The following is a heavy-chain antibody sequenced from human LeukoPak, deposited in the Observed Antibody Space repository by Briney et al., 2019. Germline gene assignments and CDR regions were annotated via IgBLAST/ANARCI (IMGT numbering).Heavy chain of an antibody. D-gene: IGHD5-18*01. CDR2: ISGSGGST. CDR1: GFTFSSYA. Sequence: GGSLRLSCAASGFTFSSYAMSWVRQAPGKGLEWVSAISGSGGSTYYADSVKGRFTISRDNSKNTLYLQMNSLRAENTAVYYCANRGYSYGVDYWGQGTLVTVSS. V-gene: IGHV3-23*01. J-gene: IGHJ4*02. CDR3: ANRGYSYGVDY.